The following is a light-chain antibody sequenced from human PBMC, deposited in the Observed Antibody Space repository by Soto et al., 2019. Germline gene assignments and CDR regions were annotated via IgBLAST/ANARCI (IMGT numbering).Light chain of an antibody. Sequence: IQLTQSPSSLSASVGDRVTITCRASLPISNYSAWYQQKPGKIPNLLIYAASTLQAGVPSRFSGSGSGTDFTLTISRLEPEDFAVYFCQLYGSSPPRYTFGQGTKVDIK. CDR1: LPISNY. V-gene: IGKV1-27*01. CDR2: AAS. CDR3: QLYGSSPPRYT. J-gene: IGKJ2*01.